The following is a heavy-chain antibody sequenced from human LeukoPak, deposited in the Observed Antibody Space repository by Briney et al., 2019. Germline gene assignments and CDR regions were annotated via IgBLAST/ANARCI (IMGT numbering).Heavy chain of an antibody. J-gene: IGHJ4*02. CDR3: ARDLWELSFDH. D-gene: IGHD3-16*02. V-gene: IGHV1-18*01. Sequence: ASVKVSSKASGYTFTSYGISWVRQAPGQGLEWMGWISAYTGNTNYAQKLQGRVTMTTDTSTSTAYMELRSLRSDDTAVYYCARDLWELSFDHWGQGTLVTVSS. CDR2: ISAYTGNT. CDR1: GYTFTSYG.